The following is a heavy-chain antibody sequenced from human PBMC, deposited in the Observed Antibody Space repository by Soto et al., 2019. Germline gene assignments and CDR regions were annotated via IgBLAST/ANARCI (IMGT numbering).Heavy chain of an antibody. V-gene: IGHV1-18*01. D-gene: IGHD3-10*01. CDR2: ISAYNGNT. Sequence: QVQLVQSGAEVKKPGASVKVSCKASGYTFTSYGISWVRQAPGQGLEWMGWISAYNGNTNYAQKLQGRVTMTTDTSTSTAYMELRSLRSDDTAVYYCARSLYYYGSVSYHNWFDPWGQGTLVTVSS. CDR1: GYTFTSYG. CDR3: ARSLYYYGSVSYHNWFDP. J-gene: IGHJ5*02.